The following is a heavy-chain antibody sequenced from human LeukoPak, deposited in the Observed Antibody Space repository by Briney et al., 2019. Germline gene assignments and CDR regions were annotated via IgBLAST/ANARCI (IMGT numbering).Heavy chain of an antibody. CDR3: ARLTVVRGVIIPDY. J-gene: IGHJ4*02. CDR1: GGSIISSSYY. D-gene: IGHD3-10*01. CDR2: IYYSGST. V-gene: IGHV4-39*07. Sequence: SETLSLTCTVSGGSIISSSYYWGWIRQPPGKGLEWIGSIYYSGSTYYNPSLKSRVTISVDTSKNQFSLKLSSVTAADTAVYYCARLTVVRGVIIPDYWGQGTLVTVSS.